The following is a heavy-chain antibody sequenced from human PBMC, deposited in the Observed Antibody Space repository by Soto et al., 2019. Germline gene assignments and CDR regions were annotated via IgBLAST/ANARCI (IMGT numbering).Heavy chain of an antibody. CDR2: MNPNSGNT. V-gene: IGHV1-8*01. CDR3: ARLDCISTSCYLSWFDP. CDR1: VYTFTSYD. Sequence: ASVKVSCTASVYTFTSYDINWVRQATGQGLEWMGWMNPNSGNTGYAQKFQGRVTMTRNTSISTAYIELSSLRSEDTAVYYCARLDCISTSCYLSWFDPWGQGTLVTVSS. J-gene: IGHJ5*02. D-gene: IGHD2-2*01.